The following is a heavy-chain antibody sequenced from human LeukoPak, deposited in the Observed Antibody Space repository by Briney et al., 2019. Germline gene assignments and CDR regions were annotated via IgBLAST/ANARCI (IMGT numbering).Heavy chain of an antibody. Sequence: KPSETLSLTCTVSGGSISSSSYYWGWIRQPPGKGLEWIGSIYYSGSTYYNPSLKSRVTISVDTSKNQFSLKLSSVTAADTAVYYCARHWLTDPFDYWGQGTLVTVSS. V-gene: IGHV4-39*01. J-gene: IGHJ4*02. CDR1: GGSISSSSYY. CDR2: IYYSGST. D-gene: IGHD3-9*01. CDR3: ARHWLTDPFDY.